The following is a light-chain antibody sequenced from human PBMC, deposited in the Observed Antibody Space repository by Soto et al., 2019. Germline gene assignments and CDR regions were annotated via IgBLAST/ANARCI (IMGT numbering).Light chain of an antibody. CDR1: QSIGNNY. V-gene: IGKV3-20*01. CDR2: GAS. CDR3: QQYAASPQT. Sequence: EIVLTQSPGTLSLSPRERATLSCRASQSIGNNYLAWYQHKPGQAPRLLISGASNRAPSITDRFSGSGSGTDFLLTIRRLESEDFAIYYCQQYAASPQTFGQRTQVEVK. J-gene: IGKJ1*01.